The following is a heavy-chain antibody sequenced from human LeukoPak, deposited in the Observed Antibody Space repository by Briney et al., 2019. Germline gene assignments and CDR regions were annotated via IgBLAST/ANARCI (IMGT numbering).Heavy chain of an antibody. CDR3: ASWGAGGNS. J-gene: IGHJ4*02. CDR2: INPDGSGK. CDR1: GFTLSTYW. Sequence: GGSLRLSCEASGFTLSTYWMNWVRQVPGKGLDWVANINPDGSGKRYVDSVKGRFNIARDNADNSLSLQMNSLRAEDNAVYYCASWGAGGNSWGQGTLVTVSS. D-gene: IGHD3-16*01. V-gene: IGHV3-7*01.